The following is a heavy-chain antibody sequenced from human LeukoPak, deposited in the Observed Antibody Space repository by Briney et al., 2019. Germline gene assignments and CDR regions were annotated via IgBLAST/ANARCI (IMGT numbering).Heavy chain of an antibody. Sequence: GESLKISCKASGYDFTTYWIGWVRQLPGKGLDWMGIIYPGDSDTRYSPSFQGQVTISVDKSISTAYLQWSSLKASDTAIYYCAGRGTGTTLAFDYWGQGTLVTVSS. V-gene: IGHV5-51*01. J-gene: IGHJ4*02. CDR1: GYDFTTYW. CDR3: AGRGTGTTLAFDY. CDR2: IYPGDSDT. D-gene: IGHD1-1*01.